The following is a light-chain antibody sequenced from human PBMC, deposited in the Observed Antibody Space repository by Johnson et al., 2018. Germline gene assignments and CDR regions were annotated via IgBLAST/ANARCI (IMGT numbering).Light chain of an antibody. CDR1: SSNIGNNY. CDR2: ENN. Sequence: QSVLTQPPSVSAAPGQKVTISCSGSSSNIGNNYVSWYQQLPGTAPKLLIYENNKRPSGIPDRFSGSKSGTSATLGITGLQTGDEADYYCGTWDSSLSAGNVIGTGTMVTCL. V-gene: IGLV1-51*02. J-gene: IGLJ1*01. CDR3: GTWDSSLSAGNV.